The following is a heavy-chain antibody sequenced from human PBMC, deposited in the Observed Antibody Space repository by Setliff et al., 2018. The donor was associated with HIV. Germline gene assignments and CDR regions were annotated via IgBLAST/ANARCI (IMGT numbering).Heavy chain of an antibody. J-gene: IGHJ1*01. Sequence: GGSLRLSCAASGFTFSSYAMSWVRQAPGKGLEWVSAISGSGGSTYYADSVKGRFTISRDNSKNTLYLQMNSLRAEDTAVYYCARESYFYGSGSYPTYFQHCGQGTLVTVSS. CDR1: GFTFSSYA. CDR3: ARESYFYGSGSYPTYFQH. D-gene: IGHD3-10*01. CDR2: ISGSGGST. V-gene: IGHV3-23*01.